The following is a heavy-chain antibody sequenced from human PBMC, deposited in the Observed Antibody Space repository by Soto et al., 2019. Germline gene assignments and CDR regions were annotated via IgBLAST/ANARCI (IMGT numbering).Heavy chain of an antibody. CDR1: GFTFSDYG. Sequence: SLRLSCAASGFTFSDYGMNWVRQAPGKGLEWVAAISGSAGNTYYADSVKGRFSTSRDNSKSTLYLDMNTLRVEDTAIYYCAKTFGSNWLPEYWGQGTPVTVSS. CDR3: AKTFGSNWLPEY. V-gene: IGHV3-23*01. D-gene: IGHD6-13*01. J-gene: IGHJ4*02. CDR2: ISGSAGNT.